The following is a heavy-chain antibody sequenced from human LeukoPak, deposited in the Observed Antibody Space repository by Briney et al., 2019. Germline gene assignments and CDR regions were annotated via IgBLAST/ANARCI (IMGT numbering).Heavy chain of an antibody. D-gene: IGHD3-10*01. Sequence: GGSLRLSCAVSGFTFSTYWMSWVRQAPGKGLEWVANIKQDGSEKYYVDSVKGRFTISRDNAKNSLYLQMNSLRAEDTAVYYCARYSAYGPGSYSPLFDYWGQGTLVTVSS. CDR2: IKQDGSEK. CDR3: ARYSAYGPGSYSPLFDY. J-gene: IGHJ4*02. V-gene: IGHV3-7*01. CDR1: GFTFSTYW.